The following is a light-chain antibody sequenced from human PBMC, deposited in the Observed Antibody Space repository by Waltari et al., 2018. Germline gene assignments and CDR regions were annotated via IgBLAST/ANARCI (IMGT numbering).Light chain of an antibody. CDR1: QSIGSW. CDR2: AAT. J-gene: IGKJ3*01. CDR3: QRYNSYPIT. Sequence: DIQMTQSPSTLSASVGDRVTITCRASQSIGSWLAWYQQKPGKAPKLLIHAATSLESGVPSRFSASGSGTEFTLTISSLQPDDFATYYCQRYNSYPITFGPGTKVDI. V-gene: IGKV1-5*03.